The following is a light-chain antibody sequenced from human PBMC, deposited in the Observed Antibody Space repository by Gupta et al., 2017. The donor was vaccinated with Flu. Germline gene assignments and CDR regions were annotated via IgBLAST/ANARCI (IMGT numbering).Light chain of an antibody. V-gene: IGKV3-11*01. CDR2: DTS. J-gene: IGKJ2*01. Sequence: LSPGERAILSCRASQSVSTYLAWYQQKPGQAPRLLMYDTSKRVAGIPARFSGSGSGTDFTLTISTLEPEDFAVYYCQQRSDLPMYTFGQGTRLEIK. CDR1: QSVSTY. CDR3: QQRSDLPMYT.